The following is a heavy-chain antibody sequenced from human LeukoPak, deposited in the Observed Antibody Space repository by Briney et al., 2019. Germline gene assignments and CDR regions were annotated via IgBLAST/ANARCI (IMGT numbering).Heavy chain of an antibody. CDR2: IYTSGST. D-gene: IGHD1-1*01. J-gene: IGHJ5*02. CDR1: GGSISSGSYY. V-gene: IGHV4-61*02. Sequence: SGALSLTFTVSGGSISSGSYYWRWIRQPAGEGLEWIGRIYTSGSTNYNPSLKSRVTISVDTSKNQLSVKLSSVTAADTAVYYCARERLERRDNWFDPWGQGTLVTVSS. CDR3: ARERLERRDNWFDP.